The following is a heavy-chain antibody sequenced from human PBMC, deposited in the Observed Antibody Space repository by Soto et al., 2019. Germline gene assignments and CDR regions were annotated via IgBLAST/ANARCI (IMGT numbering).Heavy chain of an antibody. CDR2: IIPIFGTA. D-gene: IGHD5-12*01. Sequence: QVQLVQSGAEVKKPGSSVKVSCKASGGTFSSYAISWVRQAPGQGLEWMGGIIPIFGTANYAQKFQGRVTITADESTITAYMELSSLRSEDTAVYYCERENIVATSVYYYYYGMDVWGQGTTVTVSS. J-gene: IGHJ6*02. CDR1: GGTFSSYA. V-gene: IGHV1-69*01. CDR3: ERENIVATSVYYYYYGMDV.